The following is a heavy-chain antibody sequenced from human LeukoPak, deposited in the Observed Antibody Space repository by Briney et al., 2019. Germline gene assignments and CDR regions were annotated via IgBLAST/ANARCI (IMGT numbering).Heavy chain of an antibody. D-gene: IGHD3-16*01. CDR2: MSNSGST. CDR3: ARGNYDDSYAYGGDFDS. CDR1: GGSFSGYY. Sequence: PSETLSLTCAVYGGSFSGYYWSWIRQPPGKGLEWIGYMSNSGSTNYNPSLKSRLTISVDTSKNHLSLRLSSVTAADTAVYYCARGNYDDSYAYGGDFDSWGQGTLVTVSS. J-gene: IGHJ4*02. V-gene: IGHV4-59*01.